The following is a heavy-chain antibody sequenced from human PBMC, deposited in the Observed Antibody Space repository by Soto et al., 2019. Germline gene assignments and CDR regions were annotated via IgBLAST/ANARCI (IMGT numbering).Heavy chain of an antibody. J-gene: IGHJ4*01. CDR1: GSSIGNVY. CDR2: IFLSGNP. V-gene: IGHV4-59*01. CDR3: AGAYSPPLPFDY. Sequence: PETLSLTCTVAGSSIGNVYCSCIRHLPREVLEWIGFIFLSGNPKYHPSLKTQATISLDTPKNQFTLSLDSVTAATPAVFFCAGAYSPPLPFDYWGQGTLVTVSS. D-gene: IGHD2-21*01.